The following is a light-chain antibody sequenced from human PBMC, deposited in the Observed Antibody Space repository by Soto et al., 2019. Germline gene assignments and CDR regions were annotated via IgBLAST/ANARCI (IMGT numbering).Light chain of an antibody. Sequence: QSVLTQPPSASETPGQRVTISCSGSSSNIGSNYVYWYQQLPGTAPKLLIYRNDQRPSGVPDRFSGSKSGTSASLAISGLRSEAEADDYCAAWDDSLSGLVFGGGTQLTVL. CDR3: AAWDDSLSGLV. CDR2: RND. CDR1: SSNIGSNY. V-gene: IGLV1-47*01. J-gene: IGLJ2*01.